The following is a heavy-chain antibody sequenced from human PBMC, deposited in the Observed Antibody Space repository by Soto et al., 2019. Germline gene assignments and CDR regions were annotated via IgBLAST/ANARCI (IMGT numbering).Heavy chain of an antibody. CDR2: IWPNGDIT. Sequence: LRLSCAASGFSFSTSIMSWVRQAPGNGLEWVSDIWPNGDITYYADSVKGRVTISRDNSKNTLYLEMNSLRAEDTALYHCAKALYNRGYDPWGRGTMVTVSS. J-gene: IGHJ5*02. CDR1: GFSFSTSI. V-gene: IGHV3-23*01. D-gene: IGHD6-25*01. CDR3: AKALYNRGYDP.